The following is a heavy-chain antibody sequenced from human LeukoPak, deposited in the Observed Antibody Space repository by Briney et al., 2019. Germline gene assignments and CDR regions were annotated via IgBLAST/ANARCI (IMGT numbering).Heavy chain of an antibody. CDR3: ARGTYGGLPTSYYYYYMDV. CDR1: GYTFTGYY. V-gene: IGHV1-2*02. Sequence: GASVKVSCKASGYTFTGYYMHWVRQAPGQGLEWMGWIYPDSGGTTYAEKFQGRVTMTRDTSITTAYLELSRLRSDDTAVYYCARGTYGGLPTSYYYYYMDVWGKGTTVTISS. CDR2: IYPDSGGT. D-gene: IGHD4-23*01. J-gene: IGHJ6*03.